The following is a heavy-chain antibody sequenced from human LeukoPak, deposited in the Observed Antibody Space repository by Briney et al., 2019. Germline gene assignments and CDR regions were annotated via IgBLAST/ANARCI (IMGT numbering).Heavy chain of an antibody. CDR3: ARVGAY. V-gene: IGHV4-38-2*02. CDR1: GYSISSGFL. J-gene: IGHJ4*02. CDR2: IYHTGST. Sequence: SETLSLTCSVSGYSISSGFLWGWIRQPPGKGLEWIGSIYHTGSTYYNPSLKSRVTISVDLSKNQFSLKLNSVTAAYTAVYYCARVGAYWGQGTLVTVSS. D-gene: IGHD4/OR15-4a*01.